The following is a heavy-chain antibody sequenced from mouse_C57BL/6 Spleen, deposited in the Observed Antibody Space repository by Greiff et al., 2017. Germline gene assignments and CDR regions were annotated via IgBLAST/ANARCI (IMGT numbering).Heavy chain of an antibody. CDR3: TRCGYWYFDV. Sequence: QVQLQQSGAELVRPGASVTLSCKASGYTFTDYEMHWVKQTPVHGLEWIGAIDPETGGTAYNQKFKGKAILTADTSSSTAYMELRSLTSEDSAVYYCTRCGYWYFDVWGTGTTVTVSS. V-gene: IGHV1-15*01. J-gene: IGHJ1*03. CDR2: IDPETGGT. D-gene: IGHD1-1*02. CDR1: GYTFTDYE.